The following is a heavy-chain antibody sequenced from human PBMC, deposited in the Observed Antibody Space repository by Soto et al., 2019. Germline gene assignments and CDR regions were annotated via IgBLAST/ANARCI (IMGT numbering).Heavy chain of an antibody. J-gene: IGHJ5*02. CDR2: IYWDDDK. Sequence: QITLKESGPTLVRPTQTLTLTCTFSGFSLNTSGVGVGWIRQPPGKALEWLALIYWDDDKRYSPSLKTRLTITKDTSKNHVVLIMTNMDPVDTATYYCAHSFYGDYVEWKHRNWFDPWGQGTLVTVSS. D-gene: IGHD4-17*01. CDR1: GFSLNTSGVG. V-gene: IGHV2-5*02. CDR3: AHSFYGDYVEWKHRNWFDP.